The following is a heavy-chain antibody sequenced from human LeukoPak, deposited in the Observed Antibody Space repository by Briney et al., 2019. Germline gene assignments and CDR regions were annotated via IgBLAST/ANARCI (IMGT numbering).Heavy chain of an antibody. D-gene: IGHD7-27*01. CDR1: GFTFSSYG. CDR2: IWFDGSNK. V-gene: IGHV3-33*01. J-gene: IGHJ6*02. Sequence: GGSLRLSCAASGFTFSSYGMHWVRQAPGKGLEWVAIIWFDGSNKSYADSVKGRFTVSRDNSKNTLYLQMNSLRAEDTAVYYCARDTGDPGYYYTVWTSGAKGPRSPSP. CDR3: ARDTGDPGYYYTVWTS.